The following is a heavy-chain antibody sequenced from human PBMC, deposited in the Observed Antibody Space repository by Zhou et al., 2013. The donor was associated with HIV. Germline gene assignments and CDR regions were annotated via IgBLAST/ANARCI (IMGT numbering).Heavy chain of an antibody. Sequence: QVQLVQSGAEVKKPGSSVKVSCKAPGGTFSSYAINWVRQAPGQRLEWMGRIVPLLGITNYPQRFQDRVTITADKSTSTAYMELSSLRSEDTAVYYCASGGFRENYYYYIGRLGQRDHGHRLL. D-gene: IGHD3-10*01. J-gene: IGHJ6*03. CDR2: IVPLLGIT. CDR3: ASGGFRENYYYYIGR. CDR1: GGTFSSYA. V-gene: IGHV1-69*04.